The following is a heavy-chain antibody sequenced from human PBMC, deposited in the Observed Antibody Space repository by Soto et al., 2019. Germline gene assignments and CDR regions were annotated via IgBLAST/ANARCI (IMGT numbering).Heavy chain of an antibody. Sequence: EASVKVSCKASGGTFSSYTISWVRQAPGQGLEWMGRIIPILGIANYAQKFQGRVTITADKSTSTAYMELSSLRSEDTAVYYCATRDNVRVHIAAPDVWGKGTTVTVSS. CDR3: ATRDNVRVHIAAPDV. D-gene: IGHD6-6*01. CDR2: IIPILGIA. V-gene: IGHV1-69*02. CDR1: GGTFSSYT. J-gene: IGHJ6*04.